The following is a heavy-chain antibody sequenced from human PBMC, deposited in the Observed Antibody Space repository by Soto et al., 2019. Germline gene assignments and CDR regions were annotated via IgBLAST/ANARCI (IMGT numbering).Heavy chain of an antibody. CDR3: ARDLATFGPGSNEF. CDR1: GYFFTTYG. CDR2: ISVKNGNT. Sequence: ASVKVSCKASGYFFTTYGISWVRQAPGQGLEWMGYISVKNGNTNYAQKFQGRVTLTTDTSTTTAYMELRSLTSDDTAMYYCARDLATFGPGSNEFWAQGTLVTVSS. J-gene: IGHJ4*02. V-gene: IGHV1-18*01. D-gene: IGHD2-8*01.